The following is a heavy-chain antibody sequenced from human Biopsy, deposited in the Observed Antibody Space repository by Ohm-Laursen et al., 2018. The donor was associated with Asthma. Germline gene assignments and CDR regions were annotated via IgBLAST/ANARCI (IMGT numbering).Heavy chain of an antibody. CDR1: GFSFSNYG. D-gene: IGHD1-26*01. Sequence: SLRLSCAASGFSFSNYGMHWVRQAPGKGLDWVAVISFDGTNRNYTDSVKGRFTISRDNSRNTLHLEMNSLRAEDTAVYFCAKDVFPGWELRRGPDYWGQGTLVTASS. J-gene: IGHJ4*02. CDR3: AKDVFPGWELRRGPDY. V-gene: IGHV3-30*18. CDR2: ISFDGTNR.